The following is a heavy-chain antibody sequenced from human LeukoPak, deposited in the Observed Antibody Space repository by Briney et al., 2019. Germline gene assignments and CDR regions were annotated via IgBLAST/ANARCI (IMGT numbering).Heavy chain of an antibody. V-gene: IGHV3-53*01. CDR2: IYSGGST. Sequence: GGSLRLSCAASGFTVSSNYMSWVRQAPGKGLEWVSVIYSGGSTYYADSVKGRFTISRDNSKNTLYLQMNSLRAEDTAVYSCARDQFEATVTTGFRYYYGMDVWGQGTTVTVSS. D-gene: IGHD4-17*01. CDR1: GFTVSSNY. CDR3: ARDQFEATVTTGFRYYYGMDV. J-gene: IGHJ6*02.